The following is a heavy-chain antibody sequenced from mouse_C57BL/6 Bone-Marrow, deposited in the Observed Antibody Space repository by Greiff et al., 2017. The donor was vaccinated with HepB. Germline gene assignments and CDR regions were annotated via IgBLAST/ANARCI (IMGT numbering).Heavy chain of an antibody. CDR2: IHPNSGST. CDR1: GYTFTSYW. J-gene: IGHJ2*01. CDR3: AREGYSNYESYFDY. D-gene: IGHD2-5*01. Sequence: QVQLKQPGAELVKPGASVKLSCKASGYTFTSYWMHWVKQRPGQGLEWIGMIHPNSGSTNYNEKFKSKATLTVDKSSSTAYMRLSSLTSEDSAVYYCAREGYSNYESYFDYWGQGTTLTVSS. V-gene: IGHV1-64*01.